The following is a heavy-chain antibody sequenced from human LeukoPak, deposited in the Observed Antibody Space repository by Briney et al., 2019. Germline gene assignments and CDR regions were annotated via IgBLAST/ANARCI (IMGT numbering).Heavy chain of an antibody. V-gene: IGHV3-21*01. J-gene: IGHJ3*02. CDR2: ISSSSSYI. D-gene: IGHD3-10*01. Sequence: KTGGSLRLSCAASGFTFSSYSMNWVRQAPGKGLEWVSSISSSSSYIYYADSVKGRFTISRDNAKNSLYLQMNSLRAEDTAVYHCARDHYYGYAFDIWGQGTMVTVSS. CDR1: GFTFSSYS. CDR3: ARDHYYGYAFDI.